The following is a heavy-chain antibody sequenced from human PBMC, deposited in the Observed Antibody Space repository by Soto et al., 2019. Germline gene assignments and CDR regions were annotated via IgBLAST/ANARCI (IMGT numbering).Heavy chain of an antibody. J-gene: IGHJ6*04. V-gene: IGHV3-74*01. D-gene: IGHD3-10*01. CDR2: IDNAGTDS. Sequence: EVQLVESGGGLVQPGGSLRPSCAASGFTLGGRSLHWVRQAPGKGLVWVSGIDNAGTDSTYADSVKGRFTSSRDNAKNMLYLQMNSLRVEDTAVYYCARGWFGPDVWGKGTTVTVSS. CDR1: GFTLGGRS. CDR3: ARGWFGPDV.